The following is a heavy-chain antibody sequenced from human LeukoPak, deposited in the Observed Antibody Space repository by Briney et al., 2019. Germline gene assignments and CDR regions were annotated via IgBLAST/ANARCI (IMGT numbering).Heavy chain of an antibody. Sequence: ASVKVSCKGSAYTFSNFRVNWVRQAPGQGLEWMGWISGYNGRTNYAQKIQGRVTMTTDTSTSAAHMELRNLTSADSAVYYCVLGDEKRGIGFDIWGQGTMVIVSA. V-gene: IGHV1-18*01. CDR2: ISGYNGRT. CDR1: AYTFSNFR. D-gene: IGHD3-16*01. CDR3: VLGDEKRGIGFDI. J-gene: IGHJ3*02.